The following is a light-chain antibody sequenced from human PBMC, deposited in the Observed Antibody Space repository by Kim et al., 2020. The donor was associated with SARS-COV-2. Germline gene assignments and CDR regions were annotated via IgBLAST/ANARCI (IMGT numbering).Light chain of an antibody. Sequence: GKTVIISCTRSSGSIANSDVQWYQQRPGSSPTIVIYDNKQRPSGVPDRFSGSIDSSSNSASLSISGLRTEDEADYYCQSYNIGNQVFGGGTQLTVL. CDR3: QSYNIGNQV. CDR1: SGSIANSD. J-gene: IGLJ2*01. CDR2: DNK. V-gene: IGLV6-57*01.